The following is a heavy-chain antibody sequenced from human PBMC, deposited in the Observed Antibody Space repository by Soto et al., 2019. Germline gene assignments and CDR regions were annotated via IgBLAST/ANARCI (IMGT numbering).Heavy chain of an antibody. CDR2: IIPILGIA. Sequence: QVQLVQSGAEVKKPGSSVKVSCKASGGTFSSYTISWVRQAPGQGLEWMGRIIPILGIANYAQKFQGRVTITADKSTSTTYMELSSLRSADTAVYYCARDRGDGYNHYWGQGTLVTVSS. D-gene: IGHD3-10*01. CDR3: ARDRGDGYNHY. J-gene: IGHJ4*02. CDR1: GGTFSSYT. V-gene: IGHV1-69*08.